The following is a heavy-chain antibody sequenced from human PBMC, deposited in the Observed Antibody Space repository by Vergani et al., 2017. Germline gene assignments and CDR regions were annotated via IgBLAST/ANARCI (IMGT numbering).Heavy chain of an antibody. V-gene: IGHV3-48*01. J-gene: IGHJ6*02. CDR2: ISSSSTI. CDR1: GFTFSSYS. D-gene: IGHD1-14*01. Sequence: EVQLVESGGGLVQPGGSLRLSCAASGFTFSSYSMNWVRQAPGKGLEWVSYISSSSTIYYADSVKGRFTISRDNAKNSLYLQMNSLRAEDTAVYYCASDISSPGGYYYYYYGMDVWGQGTTVTVSS. CDR3: ASDISSPGGYYYYYYGMDV.